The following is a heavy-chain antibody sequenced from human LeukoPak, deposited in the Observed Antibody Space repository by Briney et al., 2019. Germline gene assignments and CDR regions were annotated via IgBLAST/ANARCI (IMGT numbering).Heavy chain of an antibody. CDR3: ATHPHDFWSGYSFYYYYYGMDV. J-gene: IGHJ6*02. V-gene: IGHV1-8*01. CDR2: MNPNSGNT. Sequence: GASVKVSCKASGYTFTSYDINWVRQATGQGLEWMGWMNPNSGNTGYAQKFQGRVTMTRNTSTSTAYMELSSLRSEDTAVYYCATHPHDFWSGYSFYYYYYGMDVWGQGTTVTVSS. D-gene: IGHD3-3*01. CDR1: GYTFTSYD.